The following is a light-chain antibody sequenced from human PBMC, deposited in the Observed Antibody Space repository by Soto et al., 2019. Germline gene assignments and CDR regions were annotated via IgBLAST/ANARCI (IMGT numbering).Light chain of an antibody. J-gene: IGLJ1*01. CDR1: SSNVGAGYD. V-gene: IGLV1-40*01. CDR2: GNN. CDR3: QSYDDIVPTV. Sequence: QSVLTQPPSVFGAPGQRVTISCTGSSSNVGAGYDVHWYQQIPGTAPKLLIYGNNNRPSGVPDRFSGSKSGASASLAISGLQPEDEAAYYCQSYDDIVPTVFWTGTKLTVI.